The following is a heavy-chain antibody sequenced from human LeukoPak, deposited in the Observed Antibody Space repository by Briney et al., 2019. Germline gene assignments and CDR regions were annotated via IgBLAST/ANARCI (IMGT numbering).Heavy chain of an antibody. CDR1: GDSVSSNSAA. V-gene: IGHV6-1*01. J-gene: IGHJ6*02. CDR3: ARDIVVVVAATPGYYYGMDV. Sequence: SQTLSLTFAISGDSVSSNSAAWNWIRQSPSRGLEWLGRTYYRSKWYNDYAVSVKSRITINPDTSKNQFSLQLNSVTPEDTAVYYCARDIVVVVAATPGYYYGMDVWGQGTTVTVSS. D-gene: IGHD2-15*01. CDR2: TYYRSKWYN.